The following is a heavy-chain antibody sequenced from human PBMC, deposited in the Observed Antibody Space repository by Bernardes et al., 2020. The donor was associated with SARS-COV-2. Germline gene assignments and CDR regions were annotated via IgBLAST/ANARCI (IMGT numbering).Heavy chain of an antibody. V-gene: IGHV1-18*01. Sequence: ASVKVSCKASGYTFTSYGISWVRQAPGQGLEWMGWISAYNGNTNYAQKLQGRVTMTTDTSTSTAYMELRSLRSDDTAVYYCAQYCSSTSCYNGDDAFDIWGQGTMVTVSS. CDR1: GYTFTSYG. CDR2: ISAYNGNT. D-gene: IGHD2-2*02. J-gene: IGHJ3*02. CDR3: AQYCSSTSCYNGDDAFDI.